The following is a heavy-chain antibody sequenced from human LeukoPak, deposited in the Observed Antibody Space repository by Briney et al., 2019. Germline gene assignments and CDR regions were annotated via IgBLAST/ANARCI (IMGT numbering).Heavy chain of an antibody. CDR2: INTKTGNP. J-gene: IGHJ5*02. V-gene: IGHV7-4-1*02. CDR3: ARDSIPSGWSPWFDP. Sequence: ASVKVSCKASGYTFSSYAMNWVRQAPGQGLEWMGWINTKTGNPTYAQGFTGRFVFSLDTSVSTAYLQISSLKAEDTAVYYCARDSIPSGWSPWFDPWGQGTLVTVSS. CDR1: GYTFSSYA. D-gene: IGHD6-19*01.